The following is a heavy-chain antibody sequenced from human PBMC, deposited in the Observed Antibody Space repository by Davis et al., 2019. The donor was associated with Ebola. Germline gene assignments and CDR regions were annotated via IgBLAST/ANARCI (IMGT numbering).Heavy chain of an antibody. Sequence: GGSLRLSCAASGFTFSTAWMSWVRQAPGKGLEWAGRIKSNTDVGTTDYAAPVKGRFTISRDDSKNTLYLQMNSLKTEDTAVYYCTTTSPYCTGGVCYTADYYGMDVWGQGTTVTVSS. CDR3: TTTSPYCTGGVCYTADYYGMDV. J-gene: IGHJ6*02. V-gene: IGHV3-15*01. CDR1: GFTFSTAW. CDR2: IKSNTDVGTT. D-gene: IGHD2-8*02.